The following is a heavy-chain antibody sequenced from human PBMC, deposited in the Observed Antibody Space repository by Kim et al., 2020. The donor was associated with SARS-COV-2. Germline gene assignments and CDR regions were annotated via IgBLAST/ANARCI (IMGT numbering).Heavy chain of an antibody. J-gene: IGHJ5*02. CDR1: GGSFSGYY. CDR2: INHSGST. V-gene: IGHV4-34*01. Sequence: SETLSLTCAVYGGSFSGYYWSWIRQPPGKGLEWIGEINHSGSTNYNPSLKSRVTISVDTSKNQFSLKLSSVTAADTAVYYCARAGGSGIPVLYWFDPWGQGTLVTVSS. CDR3: ARAGGSGIPVLYWFDP. D-gene: IGHD3-10*01.